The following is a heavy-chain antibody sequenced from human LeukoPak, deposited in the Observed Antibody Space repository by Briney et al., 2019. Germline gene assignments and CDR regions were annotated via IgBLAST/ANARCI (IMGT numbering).Heavy chain of an antibody. D-gene: IGHD3-3*01. V-gene: IGHV3-23*01. CDR1: GFTFSTYA. J-gene: IGHJ4*02. CDR2: ISGSGEST. Sequence: GGSLRLSCAASGFTFSTYAMSWVRQAPGKGLEWVSAISGSGESTYYAGSVKGRFTISRGNSKNTLYLQMNSLRADDTALYYCAKDAKRNYDFWDRFDYWGQGALVTVSS. CDR3: AKDAKRNYDFWDRFDY.